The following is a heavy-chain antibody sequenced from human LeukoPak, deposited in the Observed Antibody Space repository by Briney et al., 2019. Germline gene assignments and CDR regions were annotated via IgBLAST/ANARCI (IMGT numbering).Heavy chain of an antibody. V-gene: IGHV5-51*01. J-gene: IGHJ5*02. CDR3: ARRAYSSSWYSTSWFDP. CDR2: IYPGDSDT. CDR1: GYSFTSYW. Sequence: GESLKISCKGSGYSFTSYWIGWVRQMPGKGLEWMGIIYPGDSDTRYSPSFQGQVTISADKSISTAYLQWSSLKASDTAMYYCARRAYSSSWYSTSWFDPWGQGTLVTVSS. D-gene: IGHD6-13*01.